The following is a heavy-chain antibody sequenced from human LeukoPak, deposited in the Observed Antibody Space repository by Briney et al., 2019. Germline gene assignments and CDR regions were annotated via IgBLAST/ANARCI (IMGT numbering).Heavy chain of an antibody. CDR2: IIPIFGTA. CDR1: GGTFSSYA. D-gene: IGHD3-10*01. CDR3: ASSGSKDAFDI. Sequence: GASVKVSCKASGGTFSSYAISWVRQAPGQGLEWMGGIIPIFGTANCAQKFQGRVTITADKSTSTAYMELSSLRSEDTAVYYCASSGSKDAFDIWGQGTMVTVSS. V-gene: IGHV1-69*06. J-gene: IGHJ3*02.